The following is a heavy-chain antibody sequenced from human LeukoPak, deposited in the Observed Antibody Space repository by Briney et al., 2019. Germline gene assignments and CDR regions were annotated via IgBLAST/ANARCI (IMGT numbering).Heavy chain of an antibody. Sequence: GGSLGLSCAASGFTVSSYNMNWVRQAPGKGLEWVSYISSSSSTIYYADSVKGRFTISRDNAKNSLYLQMNSLRDEDTAVYYCAREYSSSSGSVSDYWGQGTLVTVSS. V-gene: IGHV3-48*02. CDR2: ISSSSSTI. D-gene: IGHD6-6*01. J-gene: IGHJ4*02. CDR1: GFTVSSYN. CDR3: AREYSSSSGSVSDY.